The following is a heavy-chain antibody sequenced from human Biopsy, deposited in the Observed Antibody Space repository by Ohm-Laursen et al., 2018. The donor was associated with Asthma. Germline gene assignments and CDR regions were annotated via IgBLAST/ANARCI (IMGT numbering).Heavy chain of an antibody. CDR1: GFTVSTNG. V-gene: IGHV3-53*01. CDR2: IYSGGTS. Sequence: GSLRLSCTASGFTVSTNGMSWVRQPPGKGLEWVAVIYSGGTSHTADSVMGRFTISRAYSKNTLYLQMHSLRAEDTAVYYWVRGDSSNWSHYYFDYWGQGTLVTVSS. CDR3: VRGDSSNWSHYYFDY. J-gene: IGHJ4*02. D-gene: IGHD3-22*01.